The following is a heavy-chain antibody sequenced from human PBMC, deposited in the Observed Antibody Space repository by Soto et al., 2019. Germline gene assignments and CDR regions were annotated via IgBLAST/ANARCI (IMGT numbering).Heavy chain of an antibody. J-gene: IGHJ6*02. V-gene: IGHV1-46*01. D-gene: IGHD5-12*01. CDR3: ARANVDIVATIYYYYYGMDV. Sequence: GASVKVSCKASGYTFTSYYMHWVRQAPGQGLEWMGIINPSGGSTSYAQKFQGRVTMTRDTSTSTVYMELSSLRSGDTAVYYCARANVDIVATIYYYYYGMDVWGQGTTVTVSS. CDR2: INPSGGST. CDR1: GYTFTSYY.